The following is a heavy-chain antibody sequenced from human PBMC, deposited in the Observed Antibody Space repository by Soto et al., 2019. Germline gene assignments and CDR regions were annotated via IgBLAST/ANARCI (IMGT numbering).Heavy chain of an antibody. CDR1: GDSVSSSSVT. CDR3: VRLIGNSWLDF. J-gene: IGHJ5*01. Sequence: PSQTLLLTCAISGDSVSSSSVTWNWIRQSPSRGLEWLGRTYYRSKWYNDYAESVKSRITINPGTSKNQFSLHLNSVTPEDTAVYYCVRLIGNSWLDFWGQGTLVTVSS. V-gene: IGHV6-1*01. CDR2: TYYRSKWYN. D-gene: IGHD1-26*01.